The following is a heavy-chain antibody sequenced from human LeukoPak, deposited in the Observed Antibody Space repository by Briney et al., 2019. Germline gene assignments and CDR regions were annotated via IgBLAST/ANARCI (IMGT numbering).Heavy chain of an antibody. CDR3: AREEVKSFDC. CDR2: IKQDGSEK. J-gene: IGHJ4*02. Sequence: GGSLRLSCAASGFMFSGYWMTWVRQAPGKGLEWVANIKQDGSEKDYVTSVRGRFTISRDNAKNSLYLQMNNLRAEDTAVYYCAREEVKSFDCWGQGTLVTVSS. CDR1: GFMFSGYW. V-gene: IGHV3-7*03.